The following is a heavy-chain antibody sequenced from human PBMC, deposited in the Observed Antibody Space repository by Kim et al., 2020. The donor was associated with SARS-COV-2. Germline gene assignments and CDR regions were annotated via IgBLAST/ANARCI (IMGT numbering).Heavy chain of an antibody. CDR1: GGSFSGYY. V-gene: IGHV4-34*01. D-gene: IGHD4-17*01. CDR3: ARRLRWNSGGRLDY. CDR2: INHSGST. Sequence: SETLSLTCAVYGGSFSGYYWSWIRQPPGKGLEWIGEINHSGSTNYNPSLKSRVTISVDTSKNQFSLKLSSVTAADTAVYYCARRLRWNSGGRLDYWGQGTLVTVSS. J-gene: IGHJ4*02.